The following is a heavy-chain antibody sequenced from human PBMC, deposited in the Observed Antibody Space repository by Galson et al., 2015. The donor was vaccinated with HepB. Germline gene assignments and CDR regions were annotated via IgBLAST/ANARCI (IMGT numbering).Heavy chain of an antibody. J-gene: IGHJ6*03. V-gene: IGHV3-30-3*01. Sequence: SLRLSCAASGFTFDSYAIHWVRQGPGQGLDWVAVVSLDGSDEHYADSVKGRFTISRDNSKSMVYLQMSSLRLEDTGVYYCARDQKQWEPPGYYYYMDVWGKGTLVTVSS. CDR1: GFTFDSYA. CDR3: ARDQKQWEPPGYYYYMDV. CDR2: VSLDGSDE. D-gene: IGHD1-26*01.